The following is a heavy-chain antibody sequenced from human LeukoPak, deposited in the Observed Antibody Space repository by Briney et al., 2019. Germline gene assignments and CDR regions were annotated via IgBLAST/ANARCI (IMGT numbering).Heavy chain of an antibody. CDR3: ARVGGVWGDIDS. CDR1: GGSISTYY. V-gene: IGHV4-59*01. D-gene: IGHD3-16*01. Sequence: SETLPLTCTVSGGSISTYYWSWIRQPPGKGLEWVGCISYTGNTNYDPSLKSRVSISVDTSKNQFSLKLNSVTAADTAVYYCARVGGVWGDIDSWGQGTLVTVSS. CDR2: ISYTGNT. J-gene: IGHJ4*02.